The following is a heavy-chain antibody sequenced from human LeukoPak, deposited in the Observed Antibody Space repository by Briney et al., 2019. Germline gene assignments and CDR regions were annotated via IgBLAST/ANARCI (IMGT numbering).Heavy chain of an antibody. V-gene: IGHV3-11*01. CDR1: GFDFSNSF. J-gene: IGHJ4*02. D-gene: IGHD2-15*01. CDR3: GKGSLAVPATPLDF. Sequence: TGGSLRLSCTASGFDFSNSFMSWIRQAPGKGLERISYISSRSTTIYYADSVKGRFTISRDNAKNTVYLQMNNLRVDDTAVFYCGKGSLAVPATPLDFWGQGTLVTVSS. CDR2: ISSRSTTI.